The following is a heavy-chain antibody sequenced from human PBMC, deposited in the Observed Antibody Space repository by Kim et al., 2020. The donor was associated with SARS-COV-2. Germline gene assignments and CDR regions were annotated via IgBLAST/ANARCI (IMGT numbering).Heavy chain of an antibody. J-gene: IGHJ4*02. Sequence: GGSLRLSCSDSGFTFGSHSMGWVRQAPGKGLEWISVISSSSSTIEYADSVKGRFTVSRDNAKNTLYLQLNSLRDEDTAFYFCASEYGRKNNFLYWGVGTRVPLPS. D-gene: IGHD4-17*01. CDR3: ASEYGRKNNFLY. V-gene: IGHV3-48*02. CDR2: ISSSSSTI. CDR1: GFTFGSHS.